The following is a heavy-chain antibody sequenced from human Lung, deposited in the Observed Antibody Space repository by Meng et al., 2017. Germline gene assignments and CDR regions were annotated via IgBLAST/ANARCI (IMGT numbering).Heavy chain of an antibody. V-gene: IGHV4-4*02. Sequence: QGGSQESGLGLVKPSGTLSLTCAVSGGSITSSTWWSWVRQSPGKGLEWFGEIFHSGSTNYNPPLESRVTISVDKSKNQFSLKVYSVTAADTATYYCARFDISSSGRGDYWGQGILVTVSS. D-gene: IGHD1-26*01. J-gene: IGHJ4*02. CDR3: ARFDISSSGRGDY. CDR2: IFHSGST. CDR1: GGSITSSTW.